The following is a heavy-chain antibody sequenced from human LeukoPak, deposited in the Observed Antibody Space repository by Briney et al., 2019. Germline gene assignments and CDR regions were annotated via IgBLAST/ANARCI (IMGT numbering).Heavy chain of an antibody. D-gene: IGHD3-10*01. CDR1: GGSISSYY. CDR2: IYNSGST. J-gene: IGHJ4*02. Sequence: SETLSPTCTVSGGSISSYYWSWIRQPAGKGLEWIGRIYNSGSTNYNTNYNPSLTSRVTMSVDTSKNRFSLKLNSVSAADTAVYFCARAIWYGSGTTAFDYWGQGTLVTVSP. V-gene: IGHV4-4*07. CDR3: ARAIWYGSGTTAFDY.